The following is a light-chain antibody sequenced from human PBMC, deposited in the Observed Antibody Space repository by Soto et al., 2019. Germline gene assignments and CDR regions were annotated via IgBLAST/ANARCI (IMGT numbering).Light chain of an antibody. J-gene: IGKJ1*01. Sequence: DIQMTQSPSSLSASVGDRVTITCRASQTISSYLNWYQQKPGEAPKVRIYTASSLESGVPSRLSGSGSGTDFTLTISSLEAEDFATYYCQQTYATWTFGQGTKVDIK. V-gene: IGKV1-39*01. CDR2: TAS. CDR1: QTISSY. CDR3: QQTYATWT.